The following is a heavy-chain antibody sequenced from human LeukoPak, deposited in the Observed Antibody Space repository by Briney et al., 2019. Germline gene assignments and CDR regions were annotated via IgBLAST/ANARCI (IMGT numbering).Heavy chain of an antibody. CDR2: IYTSGST. D-gene: IGHD1-14*01. V-gene: IGHV4-4*07. CDR1: GGSISGYS. Sequence: SETLSLTCTVSGGSISGYSWSWIRQSAGKGLEWIGRIYTSGSTDYNPSFKSRGTMSIDTSKKQFSLNLTSVTAADTAVYYCARDNPAGPWGQGTLVTVSS. J-gene: IGHJ5*02. CDR3: ARDNPAGP.